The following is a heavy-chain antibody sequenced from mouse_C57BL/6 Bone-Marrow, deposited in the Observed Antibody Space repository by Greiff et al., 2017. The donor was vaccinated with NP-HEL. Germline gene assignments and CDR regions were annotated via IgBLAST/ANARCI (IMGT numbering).Heavy chain of an antibody. CDR1: GYSFTSYY. J-gene: IGHJ2*01. Sequence: QVQLKESGPELVKPGASVKISCKASGYSFTSYYIHWVKQRPGQGLEWIGWIYPGSGNTKYNEKFKGKATLTADTSSSTAYMQLSSLTSEDSAVYYCARSTTVVATDYWGQGTTLTVSS. CDR2: IYPGSGNT. V-gene: IGHV1-66*01. D-gene: IGHD1-1*01. CDR3: ARSTTVVATDY.